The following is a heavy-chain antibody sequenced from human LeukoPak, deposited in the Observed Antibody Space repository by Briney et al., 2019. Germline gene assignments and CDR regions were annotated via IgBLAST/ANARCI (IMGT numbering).Heavy chain of an antibody. Sequence: GGSLRLSCAASGFSFSKAWMSWVRQAPGKGLEWVSGISGSADSTYYADSVKGRFTISRDNAKNSLYLQMNSLRAEDTAVYFCARVRSGPYFDYWGQGTLVTVSS. CDR2: ISGSADST. CDR1: GFSFSKAW. CDR3: ARVRSGPYFDY. D-gene: IGHD3-10*01. J-gene: IGHJ4*02. V-gene: IGHV3-23*01.